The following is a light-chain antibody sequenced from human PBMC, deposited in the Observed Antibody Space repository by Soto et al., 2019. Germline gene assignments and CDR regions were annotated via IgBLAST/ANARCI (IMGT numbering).Light chain of an antibody. Sequence: EIVMTQSPATLSVSPGERATLSCRASQSVSSNLAWYQQKPGQAPRLLIYGASTRATGIPARFSGSGSGTEFTLTISSLQSEDFAVYYCQQYNNWPRTFRQGTQ. CDR3: QQYNNWPRT. CDR2: GAS. V-gene: IGKV3D-15*01. J-gene: IGKJ1*01. CDR1: QSVSSN.